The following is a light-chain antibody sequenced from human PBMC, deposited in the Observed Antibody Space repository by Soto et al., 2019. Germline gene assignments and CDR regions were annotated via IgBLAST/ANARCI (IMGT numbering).Light chain of an antibody. J-gene: IGKJ1*01. CDR1: QSVSSSY. CDR3: QQYGSSPRT. CDR2: GAS. Sequence: EIVLTQSPGTLSLSPGERATLSCRASQSVSSSYLAWYQQKPGQAPRLLTYGASSRAPGIPDRFSGSGSGTDFTLTISRLESEDFGLYYCQQYGSSPRTFGQGTKVDIK. V-gene: IGKV3-20*01.